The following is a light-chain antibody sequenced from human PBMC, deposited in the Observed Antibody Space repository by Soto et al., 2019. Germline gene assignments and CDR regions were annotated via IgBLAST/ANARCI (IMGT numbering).Light chain of an antibody. CDR2: EVN. Sequence: QSALTQPASVSGSPGQSITISCTRTSSDVGSYNYVSWFQQHPGKAPKLMIYEVNNRSSGVSDRFFGSKSGNTASLTISGLQAEDEADYYCSSYTSISTSYVFGTGTKLTVL. CDR1: SSDVGSYNY. V-gene: IGLV2-14*01. J-gene: IGLJ1*01. CDR3: SSYTSISTSYV.